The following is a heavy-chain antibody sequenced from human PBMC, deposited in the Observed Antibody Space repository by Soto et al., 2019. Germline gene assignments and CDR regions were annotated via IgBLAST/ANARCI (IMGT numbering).Heavy chain of an antibody. CDR1: GGSFSGYY. CDR2: INHSGST. J-gene: IGHJ4*02. Sequence: PSETLSLTCAVYGGSFSGYYWSWIRQPPGKGLEWIGEINHSGSTNYNPCLKSRATIAVDTSKNQFSLKLSSVNAADTAVYYCARGRYSSGCSDDWGQGTLVTVSS. D-gene: IGHD6-19*01. CDR3: ARGRYSSGCSDD. V-gene: IGHV4-34*01.